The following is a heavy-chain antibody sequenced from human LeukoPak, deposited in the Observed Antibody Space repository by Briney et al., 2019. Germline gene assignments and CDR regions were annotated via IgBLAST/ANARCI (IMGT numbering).Heavy chain of an antibody. J-gene: IGHJ4*02. D-gene: IGHD6-13*01. CDR2: VSYSGSS. CDR3: ARHARNSWHSDY. CDR1: GGSISGHY. V-gene: IGHV4-59*08. Sequence: SETLSLTCTVSGGSISGHYWSWMRQPPGKAPEWIGYVSYSGSSSYNPSLKGRVTITVDTSMNQFSLKLFSVTAADTAVYYCARHARNSWHSDYWGQGAVVTVSS.